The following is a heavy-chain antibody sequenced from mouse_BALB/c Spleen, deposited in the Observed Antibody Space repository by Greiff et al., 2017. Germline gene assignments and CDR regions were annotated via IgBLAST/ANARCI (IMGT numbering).Heavy chain of an antibody. D-gene: IGHD2-2*01. CDR1: GYSITSDYA. V-gene: IGHV3-2*02. CDR2: ISYSGST. CDR3: AREGYDGVSHWYFDV. J-gene: IGHJ1*01. Sequence: VQLKESGPGLVKPSQSLSLTCTVTGYSITSDYAWNWIRQFPGNKLEWMGYISYSGSTSYNPSLKSRISITRDTSKNQFFLQLNSVTTEDTATYYCAREGYDGVSHWYFDVWGAGTTVTVSS.